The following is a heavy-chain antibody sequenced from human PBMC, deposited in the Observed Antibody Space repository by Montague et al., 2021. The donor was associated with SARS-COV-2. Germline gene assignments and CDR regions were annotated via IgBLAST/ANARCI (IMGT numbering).Heavy chain of an antibody. CDR2: VYYSGST. D-gene: IGHD6-19*01. CDR3: ARGERCAWFTHFFDY. V-gene: IGHV4-59*13. J-gene: IGHJ4*02. CDR1: GGSISIYY. Sequence: SETLSLTCTVSGGSISIYYWRWIRHPPGKGLEWIGYVYYSGSTNYNPSLKIRVTVAVDTPKSQFSLKLMSVTAAATAVYYCARGERCAWFTHFFDYWGQGALVTVSS.